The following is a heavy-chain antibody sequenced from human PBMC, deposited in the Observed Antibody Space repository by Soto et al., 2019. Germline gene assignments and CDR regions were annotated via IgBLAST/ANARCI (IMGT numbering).Heavy chain of an antibody. Sequence: SETLSLTCTVSGGSISSSSYYWGWIRQPPGKGLEWVGSIYYSGSTYYNPSLKSRVTISVDTSKNQFSLKLSSVTAADTAVYYCATNYAYYYYYGMDVWGQGTTVTVSS. CDR1: GGSISSSSYY. J-gene: IGHJ6*02. V-gene: IGHV4-39*01. D-gene: IGHD4-4*01. CDR3: ATNYAYYYYYGMDV. CDR2: IYYSGST.